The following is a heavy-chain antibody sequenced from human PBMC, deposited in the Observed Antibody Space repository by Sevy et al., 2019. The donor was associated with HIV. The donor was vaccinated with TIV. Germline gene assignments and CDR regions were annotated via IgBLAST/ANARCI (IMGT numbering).Heavy chain of an antibody. V-gene: IGHV4-30-4*01. J-gene: IGHJ5*02. D-gene: IGHD6-13*01. CDR2: IYYSGST. CDR1: GGSISSGDYY. CDR3: ARGIAAAGTGLSVDWFDP. Sequence: SETLSLTCTVSGGSISSGDYYWSWIRQPPGKGLEWIGYIYYSGSTYYNPSLKSRVTISVATSKNQFSLKLSSVTAADTTVYYCARGIAAAGTGLSVDWFDPWGQGTLVTVSS.